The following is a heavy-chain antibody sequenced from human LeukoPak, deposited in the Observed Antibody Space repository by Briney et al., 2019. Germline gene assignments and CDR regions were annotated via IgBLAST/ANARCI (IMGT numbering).Heavy chain of an antibody. D-gene: IGHD3-22*01. CDR1: GDSISSGDYY. V-gene: IGHV4-61*02. Sequence: SQTLSLTCTVSGDSISSGDYYWSWIRQPAGKGLEGIGRISSSGSTNYNPSLKRRVTISVDTSKTQFSLKVSSVTAADTAVYFCARGPYSYDSSGAFDIWGQGTMVTVSS. J-gene: IGHJ3*02. CDR3: ARGPYSYDSSGAFDI. CDR2: ISSSGST.